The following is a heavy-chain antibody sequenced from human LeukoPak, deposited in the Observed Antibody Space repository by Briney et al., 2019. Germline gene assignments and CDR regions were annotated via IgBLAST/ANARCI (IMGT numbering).Heavy chain of an antibody. Sequence: SVKVSCKAPGGTFSSYAISWVRQAPGQGLEWMGGIIPIFGTANYAQKFQGGVTITADESTSTAYMELSSLRSEDTAVYYCARAREYYYDSSGPVDAFDIWGQGTMVTVSS. CDR3: ARAREYYYDSSGPVDAFDI. CDR2: IIPIFGTA. J-gene: IGHJ3*02. CDR1: GGTFSSYA. D-gene: IGHD3-22*01. V-gene: IGHV1-69*01.